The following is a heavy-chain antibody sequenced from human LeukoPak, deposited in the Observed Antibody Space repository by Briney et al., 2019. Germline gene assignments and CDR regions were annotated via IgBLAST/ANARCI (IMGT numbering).Heavy chain of an antibody. CDR2: ISGYNGNP. D-gene: IGHD2-8*01. CDR1: GYSFINSG. CDR3: ARTNLDCKNGVCYEW. V-gene: IGHV1-18*01. Sequence: GASVKVSCKASGYSFINSGISWVRQAPGQGLEWMGWISGYNGNPNFAQKFQGRVTVTTDTSTSTAYMELRNLRSDDTAVYYCARTNLDCKNGVCYEWWGQGTLVTVSS. J-gene: IGHJ4*02.